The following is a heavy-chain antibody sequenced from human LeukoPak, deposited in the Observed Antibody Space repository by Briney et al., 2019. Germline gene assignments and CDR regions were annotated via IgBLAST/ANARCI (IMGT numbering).Heavy chain of an antibody. Sequence: ASVKVSCKASGGTFSSYAISWVRQAPGQGLEWMGGIIPIFGTANYAQKFQGRVTITADESTSTAYMELSSLRSEDTAVYYCARDRVYGYSSGWFEGDWGQGTLVTVSS. CDR3: ARDRVYGYSSGWFEGD. D-gene: IGHD6-19*01. CDR2: IIPIFGTA. CDR1: GGTFSSYA. J-gene: IGHJ4*02. V-gene: IGHV1-69*13.